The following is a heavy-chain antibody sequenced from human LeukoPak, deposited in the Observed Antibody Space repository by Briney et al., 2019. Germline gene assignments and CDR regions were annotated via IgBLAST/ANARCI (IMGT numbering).Heavy chain of an antibody. Sequence: PGGSLRLSCAASGFTFSSYWMHWVRQVPGKGLLWVSRINTDGSITNYADSVKGRFTISRDNAKNTLYLQMDSLRGEDTDVYYCSRDLRGPRDYWGQGTLVTVSS. CDR1: GFTFSSYW. D-gene: IGHD3-10*01. CDR2: INTDGSIT. CDR3: SRDLRGPRDY. V-gene: IGHV3-74*01. J-gene: IGHJ4*02.